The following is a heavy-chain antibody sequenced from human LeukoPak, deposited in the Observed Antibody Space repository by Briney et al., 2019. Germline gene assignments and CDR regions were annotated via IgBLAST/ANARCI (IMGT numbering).Heavy chain of an antibody. CDR2: ISYDGLNK. Sequence: GGSLRLSCTASGFTFSNYGMHRVRQAPGKGLEWVALISYDGLNKYYADSVKGRFTISRDNSKNTLYLQMNSLRAEGTAVYYCAKALSNAFDIWGQGTMVTVSS. CDR1: GFTFSNYG. CDR3: AKALSNAFDI. J-gene: IGHJ3*02. V-gene: IGHV3-30*18.